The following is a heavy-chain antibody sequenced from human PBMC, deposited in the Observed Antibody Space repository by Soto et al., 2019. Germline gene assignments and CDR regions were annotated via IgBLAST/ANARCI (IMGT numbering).Heavy chain of an antibody. D-gene: IGHD6-19*01. Sequence: EVQLVESGGGLVKPGGSLRLSCAGSGFFFSSYTMNWVRQAPGKGLEWVSSISGNSGYIYYADSVKGRFTISRDNAKNSLFLQMKNLRAEDTAVYYCASEITVDGRAGYGGQGTLVTVSS. J-gene: IGHJ4*02. CDR1: GFFFSSYT. CDR3: ASEITVDGRAGY. V-gene: IGHV3-21*01. CDR2: ISGNSGYI.